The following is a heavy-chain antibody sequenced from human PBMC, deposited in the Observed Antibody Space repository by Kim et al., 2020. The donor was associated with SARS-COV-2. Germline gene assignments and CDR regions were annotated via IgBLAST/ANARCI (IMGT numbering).Heavy chain of an antibody. CDR1: GGTFSSYA. D-gene: IGHD5-12*01. J-gene: IGHJ6*02. V-gene: IGHV1-69*13. Sequence: SVKVSCKASGGTFSSYAISWVRQAPGQGLEWMGGIIPIFGTANYAQKFQGRVTITADESTSTAYMELSSLRSEDTAVYYCARDLMDIVAITPYYYYGMDVWGQGTTVTVSS. CDR2: IIPIFGTA. CDR3: ARDLMDIVAITPYYYYGMDV.